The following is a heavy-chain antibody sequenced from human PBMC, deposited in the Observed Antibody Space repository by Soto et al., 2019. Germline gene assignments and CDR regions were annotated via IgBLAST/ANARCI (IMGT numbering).Heavy chain of an antibody. D-gene: IGHD3-10*01. CDR1: GFTITDYY. J-gene: IGHJ6*02. CDR3: ARDQEGSGSHWLGYNYYAMDV. CDR2: ISSVGTTT. Sequence: GGLRLSCGASGFTITDYYMSWIRQAPGKGLEWVSHISSVGTTTYYADSVKGRFSISMDNAKNSLYLQMNSLRAEDTAVYYCARDQEGSGSHWLGYNYYAMDVWGQGTTVTVSS. V-gene: IGHV3-11*01.